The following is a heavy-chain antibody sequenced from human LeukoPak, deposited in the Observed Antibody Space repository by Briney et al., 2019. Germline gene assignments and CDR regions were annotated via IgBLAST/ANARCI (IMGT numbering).Heavy chain of an antibody. CDR1: GGSISSYY. Sequence: KTSETLSLTCTVSGGSISSYYWSWIRQPPGKGLEWIGYIYYSGSTNYNPSLKSRVTISVDTSKNQFSLKLSSVTAADTAVYYCARNRMATIVHDAYDIWGQGTMVTVSS. CDR2: IYYSGST. D-gene: IGHD5-24*01. CDR3: ARNRMATIVHDAYDI. V-gene: IGHV4-59*01. J-gene: IGHJ3*02.